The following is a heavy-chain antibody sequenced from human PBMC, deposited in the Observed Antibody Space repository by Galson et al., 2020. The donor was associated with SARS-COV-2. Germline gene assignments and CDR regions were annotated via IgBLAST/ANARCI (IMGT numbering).Heavy chain of an antibody. D-gene: IGHD3-16*01. Sequence: ASVKVSCKASGYTFTAYYMHWVRQAPGQGLEWMGWIYPNNGDTDYAQKFQDRVTLTTDTSISTAYMELSRLRSDDTAVYYCALGIDAYAFALWGQGTMVTGSS. J-gene: IGHJ3*01. CDR3: ALGIDAYAFAL. V-gene: IGHV1-2*02. CDR2: IYPNNGDT. CDR1: GYTFTAYY.